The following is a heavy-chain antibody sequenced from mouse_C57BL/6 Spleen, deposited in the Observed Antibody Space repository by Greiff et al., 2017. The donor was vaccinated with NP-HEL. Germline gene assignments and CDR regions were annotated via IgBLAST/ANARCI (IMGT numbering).Heavy chain of an antibody. V-gene: IGHV1-39*01. CDR3: ARYYYGSSPGAMDY. CDR2: INPNYGTT. J-gene: IGHJ4*01. CDR1: GYSFTDYN. D-gene: IGHD1-1*01. Sequence: VQLQQSGPELVKPGASVKISCKASGYSFTDYNMNWVKQSNGKSLEWIGVINPNYGTTSYNQKFKGKATLTVDQSSSTAYTQLNSLTSEDSAVYYCARYYYGSSPGAMDYWGQGTSVTVSS.